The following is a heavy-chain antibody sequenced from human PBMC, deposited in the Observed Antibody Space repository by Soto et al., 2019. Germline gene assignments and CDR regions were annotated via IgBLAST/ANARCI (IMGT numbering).Heavy chain of an antibody. D-gene: IGHD6-13*01. CDR3: ARGGQQLHGMDV. CDR2: INPSGGST. J-gene: IGHJ6*02. Sequence: GASVKASWKASGYTLPKSVMHWGRQAPGQGLEWMGIINPSGGSTSYAQKFQGRVTMTRDTSTSTVYMELSSLRSEDTAVYYCARGGQQLHGMDVWGQGTTVTVSS. CDR1: GYTLPKSV. V-gene: IGHV1-46*01.